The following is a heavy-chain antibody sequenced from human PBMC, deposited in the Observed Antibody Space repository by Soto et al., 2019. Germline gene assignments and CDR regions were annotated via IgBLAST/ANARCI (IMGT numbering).Heavy chain of an antibody. Sequence: GGSLRLSCAASGFTFSDYYMGWFRQAPGKGLEWVSYISSRSNLIYYADSVKGRFTVSRDDAKNSLYLQMNSLRAEDTAVYYCASPLPATLDAFDIWGQGTMVTVSS. V-gene: IGHV3-11*01. CDR3: ASPLPATLDAFDI. D-gene: IGHD1-26*01. J-gene: IGHJ3*02. CDR2: ISSRSNLI. CDR1: GFTFSDYY.